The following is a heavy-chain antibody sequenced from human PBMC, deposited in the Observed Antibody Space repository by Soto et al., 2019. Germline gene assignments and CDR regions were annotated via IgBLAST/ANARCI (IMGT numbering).Heavy chain of an antibody. J-gene: IGHJ6*02. CDR1: GYSFTSYW. V-gene: IGHV5-10-1*01. D-gene: IGHD6-6*01. CDR3: ARLSIAARRYYYGMDV. CDR2: IDPSDSYT. Sequence: GESVKISGKCSGYSFTSYWIGWVLQMPGKGLEWMGRIDPSDSYTNYSPSFQGHVTISADKSISTAYLQWSSLKASDTAMYYCARLSIAARRYYYGMDVWGQGTTVTVSS.